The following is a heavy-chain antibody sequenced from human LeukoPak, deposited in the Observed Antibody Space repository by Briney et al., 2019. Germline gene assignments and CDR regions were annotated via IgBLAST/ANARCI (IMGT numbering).Heavy chain of an antibody. CDR1: GFTVRSNY. Sequence: PGGSLRLSCAASGFTVRSNYMSWVRQAPGKGLEWVAVIYSGDSTFYADSVKGRFTISRDNSKNTLYLQMNSLRAEDTAVYYCARFCTSTSCYGGGIADYWGQGTLVTVSS. CDR3: ARFCTSTSCYGGGIADY. D-gene: IGHD2-2*01. J-gene: IGHJ4*02. V-gene: IGHV3-66*01. CDR2: IYSGDST.